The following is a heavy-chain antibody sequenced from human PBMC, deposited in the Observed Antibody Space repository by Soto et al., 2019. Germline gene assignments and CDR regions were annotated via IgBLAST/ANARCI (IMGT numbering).Heavy chain of an antibody. CDR1: GYTFTSYG. J-gene: IGHJ6*02. V-gene: IGHV1-69*06. Sequence: ASVKVSCKASGYTFTSYGISWVRQAPGQGLEWMGGIIPIFGTANYAQKFQGRVTITADKSTSTAYMELSSLRSEDTAVYYCAVGAYDILTGSGLYYYYGMDVWGQGTTVTVSS. CDR2: IIPIFGTA. CDR3: AVGAYDILTGSGLYYYYGMDV. D-gene: IGHD3-9*01.